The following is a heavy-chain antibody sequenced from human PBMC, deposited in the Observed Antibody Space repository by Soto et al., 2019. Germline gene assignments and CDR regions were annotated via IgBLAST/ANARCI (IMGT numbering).Heavy chain of an antibody. V-gene: IGHV1-24*01. CDR1: GYTLTELS. D-gene: IGHD6-19*01. CDR2: FDPEDGET. J-gene: IGHJ5*02. CDR3: ATSAPLAVAATGDWFDP. Sequence: GASVKVSCKVSGYTLTELSMHWVRQAPGRGLEWMGGFDPEDGETIYAQKFQGRVTMTEDTFTDTAYMELSSLRSEDTAVYYCATSAPLAVAATGDWFDPWAQGTMVTVSS.